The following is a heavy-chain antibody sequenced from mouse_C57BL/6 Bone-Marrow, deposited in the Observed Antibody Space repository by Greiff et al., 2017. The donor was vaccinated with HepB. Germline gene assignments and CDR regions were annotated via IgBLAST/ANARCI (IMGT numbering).Heavy chain of an antibody. V-gene: IGHV1-52*01. CDR1: GYTFTSYW. CDR2: IDPSDSET. CDR3: ARRRGSWYFDV. Sequence: VQLQQPGAELVRPGSSVKLSCKASGYTFTSYWMHWVKQRPIQGLEWIGNIDPSDSETHYNQKFKDKATLTVDKSSSTAYMQLSSLTSEDSAVYYCARRRGSWYFDVWGTGTTVTVSS. J-gene: IGHJ1*03. D-gene: IGHD6-1*01.